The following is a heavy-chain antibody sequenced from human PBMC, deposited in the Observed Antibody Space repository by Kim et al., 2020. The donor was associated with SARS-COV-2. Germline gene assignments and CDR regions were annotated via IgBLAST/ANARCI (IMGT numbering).Heavy chain of an antibody. CDR3: ARDRRPPLGSSKGGPNWFDP. J-gene: IGHJ5*02. V-gene: IGHV3-30*04. CDR2: ISYDGSNK. D-gene: IGHD6-13*01. CDR1: GFTFSSYA. Sequence: GGSLRLSCAASGFTFSSYAMHWVRQAPGKGLEWVAVISYDGSNKYYADSVKGRFTISRDNSKNTLYLQMNSLRAEDTAVYYCARDRRPPLGSSKGGPNWFDPWGQGTLVTVSS.